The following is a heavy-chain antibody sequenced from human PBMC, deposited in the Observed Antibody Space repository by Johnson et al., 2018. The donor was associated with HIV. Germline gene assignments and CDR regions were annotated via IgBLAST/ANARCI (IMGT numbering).Heavy chain of an antibody. J-gene: IGHJ3*01. V-gene: IGHV3-13*01. Sequence: GLEWVSAIGTAGDTYYPGSVKGRFTISRENAKNTLYLQMNSLRAEDTAVYFCARGCRDGYTCDVFDVWGQGTRVTVSS. CDR2: IGTAGDT. D-gene: IGHD5-24*01. CDR3: ARGCRDGYTCDVFDV.